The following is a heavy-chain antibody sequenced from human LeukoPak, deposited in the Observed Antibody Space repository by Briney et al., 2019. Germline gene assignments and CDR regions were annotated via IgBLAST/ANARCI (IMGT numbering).Heavy chain of an antibody. D-gene: IGHD6-13*01. CDR3: ATPSPGGAAAGLFDY. J-gene: IGHJ4*02. V-gene: IGHV3-30*03. CDR1: GFTFSSYG. CDR2: ISYDGSNK. Sequence: GGSLRLSCAASGFTFSSYGIHWVRQAPGKGLEWVAVISYDGSNKYYADSVKGRFTISRDNSKNTLYLQMNSLRAEDTAVYYCATPSPGGAAAGLFDYWGQGTLVTVSS.